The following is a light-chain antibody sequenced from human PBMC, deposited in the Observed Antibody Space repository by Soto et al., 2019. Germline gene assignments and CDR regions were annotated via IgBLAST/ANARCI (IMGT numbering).Light chain of an antibody. CDR2: GNS. Sequence: QAVVTQPPSVSGAPGQRVTISCTGSSSNIGAGYDVHWYQHLPGKAPKLLIYGNSNRPSGVPDRFSGSKSGTSASLAITGLQAEDEDDYDCQSYDSSLSVVVFGGGTKLTVL. CDR3: QSYDSSLSVVV. J-gene: IGLJ2*01. CDR1: SSNIGAGYD. V-gene: IGLV1-40*01.